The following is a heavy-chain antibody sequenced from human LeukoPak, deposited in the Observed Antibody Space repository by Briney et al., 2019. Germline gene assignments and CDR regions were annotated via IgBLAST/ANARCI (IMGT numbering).Heavy chain of an antibody. Sequence: GGSLRLSCAASGFTFSTYAMSWVRQAPGKGLEWVSTISGTGDDTYYADSVKGRFTFSRDNSKNTLYLQMNSLRAEDTAVYYCAKALLQQFLSFDYWGQGSLVTVSS. V-gene: IGHV3-23*01. J-gene: IGHJ4*02. CDR1: GFTFSTYA. CDR2: ISGTGDDT. D-gene: IGHD3-22*01. CDR3: AKALLQQFLSFDY.